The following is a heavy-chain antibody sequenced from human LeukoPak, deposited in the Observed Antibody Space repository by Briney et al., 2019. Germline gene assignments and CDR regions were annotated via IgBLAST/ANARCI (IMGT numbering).Heavy chain of an antibody. D-gene: IGHD3-10*01. CDR2: VYYSGTT. CDR3: ARDSYGSGSNHDY. Sequence: SETLSLTCSVSGGSISSSSYYWGWIRQPPGKGLEWIGSVYYSGTTYYNPSLKSRVTISVATSRNQFSLSLISVTVADTAVYFCARDSYGSGSNHDYWGQGTLVTVSS. J-gene: IGHJ4*02. CDR1: GGSISSSSYY. V-gene: IGHV4-39*07.